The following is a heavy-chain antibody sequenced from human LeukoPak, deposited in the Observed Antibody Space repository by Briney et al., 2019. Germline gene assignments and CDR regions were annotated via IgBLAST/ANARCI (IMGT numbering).Heavy chain of an antibody. CDR2: ITSNGDTT. CDR1: GFTFSSYA. V-gene: IGHV3-64D*06. Sequence: GGSLRLSCSASGFTFSSYAMHWVRQAPGKGLEYVSSITSNGDTTYYTDSVKGRSTISRDNSKNTLYLQMGSLRAEDTAVYYCLKDRLGTGDYWGQGTLVSVSS. CDR3: LKDRLGTGDY. J-gene: IGHJ4*02. D-gene: IGHD7-27*01.